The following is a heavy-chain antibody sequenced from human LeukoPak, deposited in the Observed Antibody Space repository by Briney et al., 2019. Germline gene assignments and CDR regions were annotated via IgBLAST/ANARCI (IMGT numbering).Heavy chain of an antibody. Sequence: ASVKVSSKASGYTFTSYGISWVRQAPGQGLEWMGIINPSGGSTSYAQKFQGRVTMTRDTSTSTVYMELSSLRSEDTAVYYCARVGYCSGGSCDAFDIWGQGTMVTVSS. CDR2: INPSGGST. CDR3: ARVGYCSGGSCDAFDI. J-gene: IGHJ3*02. D-gene: IGHD2-15*01. CDR1: GYTFTSYG. V-gene: IGHV1-46*01.